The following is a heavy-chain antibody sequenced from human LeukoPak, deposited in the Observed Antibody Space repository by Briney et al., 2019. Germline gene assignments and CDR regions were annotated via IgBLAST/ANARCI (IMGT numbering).Heavy chain of an antibody. CDR3: ARARYVSAWYAFDI. Sequence: SETLSLTCTVSGGSVSSYYWSWIRQPPGKGLEWIGYIYYTGSGNNRPSLKSRDTMSVDTSKNQFSLRLNSVTAADTAVYYCARARYVSAWYAFDIWGQGTMVTVSS. CDR2: IYYTGSG. J-gene: IGHJ3*02. CDR1: GGSVSSYY. V-gene: IGHV4-59*02. D-gene: IGHD6-19*01.